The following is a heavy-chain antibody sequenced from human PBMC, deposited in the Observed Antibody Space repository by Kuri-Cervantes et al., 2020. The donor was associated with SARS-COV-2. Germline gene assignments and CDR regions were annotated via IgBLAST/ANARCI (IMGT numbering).Heavy chain of an antibody. CDR3: ATSGTSTDHYFDY. D-gene: IGHD1-14*01. CDR2: ISSSSSYI. Sequence: GGSLRLSCAASGFTFSSYSMNWVRQAPGKGLEWVSSISSSSSYIYYADSVKGRFTISRDNAKNSLYLQMNSLRAEDTAVYYCATSGTSTDHYFDYWGQGTLVTVSS. V-gene: IGHV3-21*04. CDR1: GFTFSSYS. J-gene: IGHJ4*02.